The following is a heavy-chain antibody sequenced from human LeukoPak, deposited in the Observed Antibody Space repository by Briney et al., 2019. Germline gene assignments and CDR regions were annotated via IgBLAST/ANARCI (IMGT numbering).Heavy chain of an antibody. CDR1: GGSISSYY. CDR3: ATRYGSGGSQFFDY. V-gene: IGHV4-59*01. D-gene: IGHD3-10*01. Sequence: SETLSLTCTVSGGSISSYYWSSIRQPPGKGLEWIGYIYSSGSTNYNPSLKSRVTISVDTSKNQFSLKLSSVPAADTAVYYCATRYGSGGSQFFDYWGQGTLVTVSS. CDR2: IYSSGST. J-gene: IGHJ4*02.